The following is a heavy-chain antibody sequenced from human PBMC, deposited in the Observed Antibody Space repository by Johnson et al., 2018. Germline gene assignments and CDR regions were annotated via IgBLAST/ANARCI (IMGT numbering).Heavy chain of an antibody. CDR1: GFNFNSYY. CDR2: IKEDGSKR. Sequence: VQLVESGGGLVQPGGSLKLSCAASGFNFNSYYMAWVRQAPGKGLEWVANIKEDGSKRYYVDSVKGRFTISRDNAKNSLYLQMNSLRAEDTAVYYCAREAMRGGDFDHWGQGTLVTVSS. J-gene: IGHJ4*02. CDR3: AREAMRGGDFDH. D-gene: IGHD2-2*01. V-gene: IGHV3-7*01.